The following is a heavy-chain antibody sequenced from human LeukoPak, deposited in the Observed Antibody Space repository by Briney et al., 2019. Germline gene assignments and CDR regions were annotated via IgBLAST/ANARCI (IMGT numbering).Heavy chain of an antibody. V-gene: IGHV1-24*01. D-gene: IGHD2-15*01. CDR1: GYTLTELS. J-gene: IGHJ4*02. Sequence: ASVKVSCKVSGYTLTELSMHWVRQAPGKGLEWMGGFDPEDGETIYAQKFQGRVTMTEDTSTDTAYMGLSSLRSEDTAVYYCATGMVPGYCSGGSCSSSGDYWGQGTLVTVSS. CDR3: ATGMVPGYCSGGSCSSSGDY. CDR2: FDPEDGET.